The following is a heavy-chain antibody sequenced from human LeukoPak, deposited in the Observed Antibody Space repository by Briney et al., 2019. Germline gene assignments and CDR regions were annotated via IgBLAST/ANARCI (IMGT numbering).Heavy chain of an antibody. V-gene: IGHV3-74*01. CDR3: ARLTPPFDY. D-gene: IGHD3-16*01. Sequence: PGGSLRLSCAASGFTFSSYWMHWVRHAPGKGLVWVARINSDGSSTKYGDSVKGRFTITRDNAKNTLYLQMNSLRAEDTAVYYCARLTPPFDYWGQGTLVTVSS. CDR1: GFTFSSYW. CDR2: INSDGSST. J-gene: IGHJ4*02.